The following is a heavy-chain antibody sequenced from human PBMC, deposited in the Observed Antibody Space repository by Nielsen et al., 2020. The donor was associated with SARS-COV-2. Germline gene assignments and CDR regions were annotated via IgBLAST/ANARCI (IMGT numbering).Heavy chain of an antibody. CDR1: GYTFTSYG. D-gene: IGHD6-13*01. CDR2: ISAYNGNT. CDR3: ARDLRLSPAGPWFFDY. Sequence: ASVKVSCKASGYTFTSYGISWVRQAPGQGLEWMGWISAYNGNTNYAQKLQGRVTMTTDTSTSTAYTELRSLRSDDTAVYYCARDLRLSPAGPWFFDYWGQGTLVTVS. V-gene: IGHV1-18*01. J-gene: IGHJ4*02.